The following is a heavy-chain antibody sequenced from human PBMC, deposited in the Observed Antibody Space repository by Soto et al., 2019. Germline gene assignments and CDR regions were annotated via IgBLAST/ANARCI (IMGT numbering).Heavy chain of an antibody. CDR2: MFHSGST. Sequence: SETLSLTCTVSGYFISSGYYWGWIRQPPGKGLEWIGSMFHSGSTHYNPSLRSRVTMSVDTSKNQFSLRLSSVTASDTAVYYCARGHIVVVPTVGWFDPWGQGTLVTVSS. D-gene: IGHD2-2*01. J-gene: IGHJ5*02. V-gene: IGHV4-38-2*02. CDR1: GYFISSGYY. CDR3: ARGHIVVVPTVGWFDP.